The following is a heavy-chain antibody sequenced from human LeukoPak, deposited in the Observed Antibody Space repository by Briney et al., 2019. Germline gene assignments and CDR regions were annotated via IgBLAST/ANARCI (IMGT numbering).Heavy chain of an antibody. Sequence: SQTLSLTCTGSGGSISSGGYYWSWIRQHPGKGLEWIGYIYYSGSTYYNPSLKSRVTISVDTSKNQFSLKLSSVTAADTAVYYCAREKAYYDILTGFNSGDFDLWGRGTLVTVSS. D-gene: IGHD3-9*01. CDR3: AREKAYYDILTGFNSGDFDL. V-gene: IGHV4-31*03. J-gene: IGHJ2*01. CDR1: GGSISSGGYY. CDR2: IYYSGST.